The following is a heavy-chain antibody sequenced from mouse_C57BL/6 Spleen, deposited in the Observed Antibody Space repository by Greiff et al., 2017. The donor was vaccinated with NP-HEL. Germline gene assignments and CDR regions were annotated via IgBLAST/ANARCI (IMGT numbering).Heavy chain of an antibody. D-gene: IGHD2-1*01. J-gene: IGHJ4*01. CDR2: ISYDGSN. Sequence: EVKLLESGPGLVKPSQSLSLTCSVTGYSITSGYYWNWIRQFPGNQLEWMGYISYDGSNNYNPSLKNRISITRDTSKNPFFLKLNTVTTEDTAKYYCARGIDYGNSVSPMGYWGQGTSVTVSS. CDR1: GYSITSGYY. CDR3: ARGIDYGNSVSPMGY. V-gene: IGHV3-6*01.